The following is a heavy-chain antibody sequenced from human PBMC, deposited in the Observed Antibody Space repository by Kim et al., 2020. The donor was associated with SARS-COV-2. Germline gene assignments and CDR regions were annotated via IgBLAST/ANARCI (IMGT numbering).Heavy chain of an antibody. D-gene: IGHD6-19*01. Sequence: YNPSLESRVSRSVDTSQNQFSLKLSSMTTADTALYYCARIVAVAPRYFDYWGQGILVTVSS. CDR3: ARIVAVAPRYFDY. V-gene: IGHV4-4*07. J-gene: IGHJ4*02.